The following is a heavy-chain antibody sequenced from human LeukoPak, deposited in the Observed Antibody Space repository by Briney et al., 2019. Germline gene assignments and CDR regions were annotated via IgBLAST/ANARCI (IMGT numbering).Heavy chain of an antibody. CDR3: AKDDEGSMGNPVGY. Sequence: GGSLRLSCVVSGFTFSSYGMSWVRQAPGKGLKWVSAISGSGGSTYYADSVKGRFTISRDNSKNTLYLQMNSLRAEDTAVYYCAKDDEGSMGNPVGYWGQGTLVTASS. CDR2: ISGSGGST. D-gene: IGHD2/OR15-2a*01. J-gene: IGHJ4*02. V-gene: IGHV3-23*01. CDR1: GFTFSSYG.